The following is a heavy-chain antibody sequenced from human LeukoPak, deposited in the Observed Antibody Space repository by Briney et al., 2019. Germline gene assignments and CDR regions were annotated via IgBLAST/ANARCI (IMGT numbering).Heavy chain of an antibody. CDR2: IKSKTDGGTT. J-gene: IGHJ4*02. D-gene: IGHD3-22*01. V-gene: IGHV3-15*01. CDR3: TTDVKLSSMIVVVSSFDY. Sequence: GGSLRLSCAASGFTFSNAWMSWVRQAPGKGLEWVGRIKSKTDGGTTDYAAPVKGRFTISRDDSKNTLYLQMNSLKTEDTAVYYCTTDVKLSSMIVVVSSFDYWGQGTLVIVSS. CDR1: GFTFSNAW.